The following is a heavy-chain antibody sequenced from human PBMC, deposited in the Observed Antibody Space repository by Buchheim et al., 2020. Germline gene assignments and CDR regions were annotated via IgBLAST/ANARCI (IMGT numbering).Heavy chain of an antibody. D-gene: IGHD1-14*01. V-gene: IGHV4-30-4*07. J-gene: IGHJ4*02. CDR3: ARGRTPIDY. Sequence: QVQLQESGPGQVKPSQTLSLTCAVSGGSISSGGYSWSWIRQPPGKGLEWIGYFYYSGNTYSSPSLKSRVTMSVNTSNNKFSLKLTSVTAADTAVYYCARGRTPIDYWGQGTL. CDR1: GGSISSGGYS. CDR2: FYYSGNT.